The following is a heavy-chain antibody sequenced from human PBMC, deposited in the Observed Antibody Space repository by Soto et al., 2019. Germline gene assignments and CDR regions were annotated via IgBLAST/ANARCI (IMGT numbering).Heavy chain of an antibody. CDR3: SNKVLGSTSRPDWWYFDL. D-gene: IGHD2-2*01. V-gene: IGHV3-23*01. CDR1: GFTFINYA. CDR2: ISGCVDRK. J-gene: IGHJ2*01. Sequence: EVQFLASGGGLVQPGGSLRLSCVGSGFTFINYAMNWVRQTPGKGLEGVSTISGCVDRKFDADTVQGRFTISRDNSKNTVNLQMNSLSADDTAVSSCSNKVLGSTSRPDWWYFDLWGRGTLVTVSS.